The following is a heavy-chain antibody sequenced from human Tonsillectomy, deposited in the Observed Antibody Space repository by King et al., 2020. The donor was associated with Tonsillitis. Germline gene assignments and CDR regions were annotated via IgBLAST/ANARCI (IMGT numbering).Heavy chain of an antibody. Sequence: VQLQESGPGLVKPSETLSLTCTVPGGSISSYYWSWIRQPPGKGLGWIGYIYYSGSTNYNPSLKSRVTISVDTSKNQFSLKLSSVTAADTAVYYCARSEYYYDSSGYFRQRPGHWYFDLWGRGTLVTVSS. V-gene: IGHV4-59*01. D-gene: IGHD3-22*01. CDR3: ARSEYYYDSSGYFRQRPGHWYFDL. CDR2: IYYSGST. CDR1: GGSISSYY. J-gene: IGHJ2*01.